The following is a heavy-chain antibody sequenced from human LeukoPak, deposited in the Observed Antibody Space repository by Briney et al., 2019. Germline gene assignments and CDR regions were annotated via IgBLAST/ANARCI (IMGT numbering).Heavy chain of an antibody. Sequence: GGSLRLSCAASGFTFSSYSMNWVRQAPGKGLEWVSYISSSSSTIYYADSAKGRFTISRDNSKNTLYLQMNSLRAEDTAVYYCGRVSPADYYDSSGYSPLDYWGQGPLVPVS. D-gene: IGHD3-22*01. CDR3: GRVSPADYYDSSGYSPLDY. CDR2: ISSSSSTI. CDR1: GFTFSSYS. V-gene: IGHV3-48*01. J-gene: IGHJ4*02.